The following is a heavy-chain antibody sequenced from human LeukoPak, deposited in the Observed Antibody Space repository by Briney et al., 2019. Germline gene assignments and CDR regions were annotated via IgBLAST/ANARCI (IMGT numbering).Heavy chain of an antibody. CDR3: ARDPVETTMLNFDS. Sequence: GGSLRLSCEASAFIFSGHWLNWVRQTPGKGLEWVASIKEDGSERQYVDSVKGRFSISRDNTKGSLFLQLNSLRAEDTAVYYCARDPVETTMLNFDSWGQGTLVTVSS. V-gene: IGHV3-7*03. J-gene: IGHJ4*02. D-gene: IGHD5-18*01. CDR2: IKEDGSER. CDR1: AFIFSGHW.